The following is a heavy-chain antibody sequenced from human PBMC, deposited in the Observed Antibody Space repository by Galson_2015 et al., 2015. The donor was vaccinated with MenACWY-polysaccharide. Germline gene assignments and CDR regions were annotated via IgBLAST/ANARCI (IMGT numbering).Heavy chain of an antibody. V-gene: IGHV3-74*01. D-gene: IGHD5-24*01. J-gene: IGHJ4*02. CDR1: GFTFSSYW. CDR2: INRDGSST. Sequence: SLRLSCAASGFTFSSYWMYWVRQAPGKGLVWVAHINRDGSSTSYADSVKGRFTISRDNAKNMLYSQMNSLRAEDTAVYYCARDPERGDGYVLDYWGQGTLVTVSS. CDR3: ARDPERGDGYVLDY.